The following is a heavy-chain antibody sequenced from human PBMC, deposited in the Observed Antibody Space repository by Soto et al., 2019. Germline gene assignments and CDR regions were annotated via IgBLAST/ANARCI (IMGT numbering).Heavy chain of an antibody. CDR3: ASEGYCTNGVCDAFDI. V-gene: IGHV4-30-4*01. D-gene: IGHD2-8*01. Sequence: SETLSLTCTVSGGSISSGDYYWSWIRQPPGKGLEWIGYIYYSGSTYYNPSLKSRVTTSVDTSKNQFSLKLSSVTAADTAVYYCASEGYCTNGVCDAFDIWGQGTMVTVSS. CDR1: GGSISSGDYY. CDR2: IYYSGST. J-gene: IGHJ3*02.